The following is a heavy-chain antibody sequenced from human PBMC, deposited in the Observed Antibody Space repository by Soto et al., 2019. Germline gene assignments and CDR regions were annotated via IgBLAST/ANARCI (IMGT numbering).Heavy chain of an antibody. CDR3: LAEDYGGIVDY. D-gene: IGHD4-17*01. V-gene: IGHV4-61*03. Sequence: QILLQESGPGLVKPSETLSLICAVSGASVNSPPYSWTWVRQPPGKGLEWIGYVHNSGSTKYDPSFQSRVSISLDTSKNHFSLRLTYVTAADAAVYYCLAEDYGGIVDYLGQGTLVSVSS. CDR1: GASVNSPPYS. CDR2: VHNSGST. J-gene: IGHJ4*02.